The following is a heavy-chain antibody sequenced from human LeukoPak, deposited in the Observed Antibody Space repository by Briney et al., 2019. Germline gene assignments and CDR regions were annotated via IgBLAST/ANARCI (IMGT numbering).Heavy chain of an antibody. D-gene: IGHD5-12*01. CDR2: IYPGDSDT. V-gene: IGHV5-51*01. CDR1: GSSFTSYW. J-gene: IGHJ3*02. Sequence: GAALQISCKGSGSSFTSYWIGWVRPMPGKGLEWMGIIYPGDSDTRYSPSFQGQVTISADKSISTAYLQWSSLKASDTAMYYCATTRDGGYGKWLIAFDIWGQGTMVTVSS. CDR3: ATTRDGGYGKWLIAFDI.